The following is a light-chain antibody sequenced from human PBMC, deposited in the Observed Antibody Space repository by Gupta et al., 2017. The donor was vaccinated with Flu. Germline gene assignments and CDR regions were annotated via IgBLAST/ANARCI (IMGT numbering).Light chain of an antibody. CDR3: QSYDSSNPWV. CDR2: EDN. J-gene: IGLJ3*02. CDR1: SGSIASNY. Sequence: NFMLTQPPPVPESPGKTVTISSTPSSGSIASNYVQWYQHRPGSSPTPVIYEDNQSPSGVPDRFSGSIDSSSNSASLTISGLKTEDEADYYCQSYDSSNPWVFGGGTKLTVL. V-gene: IGLV6-57*01.